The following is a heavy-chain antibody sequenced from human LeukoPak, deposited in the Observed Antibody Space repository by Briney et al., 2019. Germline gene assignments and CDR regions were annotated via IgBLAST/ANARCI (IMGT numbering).Heavy chain of an antibody. V-gene: IGHV3-33*08. CDR2: IWYDGSRT. CDR3: ARALRANTYYYGMDV. CDR1: AFSISTYG. Sequence: GGSLRLSCAASAFSISTYGMHWVRQAPGKGLEWVAVIWYDGSRTYYADSVKGRCTISRDNSMNTLYLQMNRLRAEDTAIYYCARALRANTYYYGMDVWGQGTTATVSS. J-gene: IGHJ6*02.